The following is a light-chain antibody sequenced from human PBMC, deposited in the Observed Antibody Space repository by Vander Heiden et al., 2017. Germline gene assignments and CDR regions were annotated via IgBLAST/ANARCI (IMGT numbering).Light chain of an antibody. CDR1: QSVSSY. CDR2: GVS. J-gene: IGKJ1*01. Sequence: IAFTQPPGTLSLSPGERATLSCRASQSVSSYLAGYQQQPGQAPRILITGVSSRTTGIPDRCSSSRSGTDFTITISRLEPEDSAVYYCQHYGGSPWAFGQGTKVEIK. CDR3: QHYGGSPWA. V-gene: IGKV3-20*01.